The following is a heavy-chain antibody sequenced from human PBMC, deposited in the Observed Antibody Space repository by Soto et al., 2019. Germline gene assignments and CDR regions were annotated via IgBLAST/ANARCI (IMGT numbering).Heavy chain of an antibody. D-gene: IGHD2-15*01. CDR1: GGSISSYY. J-gene: IGHJ3*02. V-gene: IGHV4-59*01. CDR2: IYYSGST. Sequence: KQSQTLSLTCTVSGGSISSYYWSWIRQPPGKGLEWIGYIYYSGSTNYNPSLKSRVTISVDTSKNQFSLKLSSVTAADTAVYCCAREGVGGSWGVAAFDIWGQGTMVTVSS. CDR3: AREGVGGSWGVAAFDI.